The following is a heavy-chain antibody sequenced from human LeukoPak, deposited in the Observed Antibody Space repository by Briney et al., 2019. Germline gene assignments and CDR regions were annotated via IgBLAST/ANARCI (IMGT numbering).Heavy chain of an antibody. V-gene: IGHV3-21*01. J-gene: IGHJ4*02. D-gene: IGHD6-19*01. CDR3: ASRRLGSSGPGDY. CDR2: ISSSSSYI. Sequence: GGSLRLSCAASAFTFSSYSMNWVRQAPGKGLEWVSSISSSSSYIYYADSVKGRFTISRDNAKNSLYLQMNSLRAEDTAVYYYASRRLGSSGPGDYWGQGTLVTVSS. CDR1: AFTFSSYS.